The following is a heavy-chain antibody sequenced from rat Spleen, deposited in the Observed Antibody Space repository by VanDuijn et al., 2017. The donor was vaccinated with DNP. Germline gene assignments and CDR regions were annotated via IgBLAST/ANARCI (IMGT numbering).Heavy chain of an antibody. Sequence: EVQLVESGGDLVQPGRSLKLSCVASGFTFSNYGMAWVRQAPKKGLEWVATISTSGDTSYYRDSVKGRFTLSRDNAKSTLYLQMDSLRSEDTATYFCTTLGTHFDYWGQGLMVTVSS. CDR1: GFTFSNYG. CDR2: ISTSGDTS. CDR3: TTLGTHFDY. J-gene: IGHJ2*01. V-gene: IGHV5S13*01. D-gene: IGHD1-4*01.